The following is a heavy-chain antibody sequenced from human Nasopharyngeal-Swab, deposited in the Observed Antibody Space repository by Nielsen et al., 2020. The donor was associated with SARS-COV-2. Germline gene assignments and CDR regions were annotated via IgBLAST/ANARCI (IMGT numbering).Heavy chain of an antibody. V-gene: IGHV4-39*01. CDR1: GGSISSHSYY. Sequence: SETLSLTCTVSGGSISSHSYYWAWIRKPPGKGPEWIGHIDYTGSTHYNPSLRSRVTTSVDTSKNQLSLELRYVTAADTGVYFCARLNYDFGGLYGVDVWGQGTTVTVSS. CDR3: ARLNYDFGGLYGVDV. D-gene: IGHD3-3*01. CDR2: IDYTGST. J-gene: IGHJ6*02.